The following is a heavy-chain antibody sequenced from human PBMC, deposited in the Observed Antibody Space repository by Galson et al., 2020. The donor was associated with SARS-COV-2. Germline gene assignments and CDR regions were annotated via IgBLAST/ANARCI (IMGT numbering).Heavy chain of an antibody. D-gene: IGHD6-19*01. CDR1: GGSISSHY. CDR2: IYYSGST. J-gene: IGHJ3*02. V-gene: IGHV4-59*11. Sequence: SETLSLTCTVSGGSISSHYWSWIRQPPGKGLEWIGYIYYSGSTNYNPSLKSRVTISVDTSKNQFSLKLSSVTAADTAVYYCARAPRQWLAPVNAFDIWPRDNGHRLF. CDR3: ARAPRQWLAPVNAFDI.